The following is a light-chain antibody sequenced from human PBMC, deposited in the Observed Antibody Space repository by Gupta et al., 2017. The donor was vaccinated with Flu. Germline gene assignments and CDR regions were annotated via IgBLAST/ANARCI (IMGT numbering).Light chain of an antibody. J-gene: IGLJ3*02. CDR1: SGRLASNY. CDR3: QSNEASNQV. V-gene: IGLV6-57*01. Sequence: VTISVTRGSGRLASNYLQWYQQRPGSSPTTVIYEDNQRPSGVPDRFSGSNDSSSNSATLTISRQKNEEEADYYCQSNEASNQVFGGGTKLTVL. CDR2: EDN.